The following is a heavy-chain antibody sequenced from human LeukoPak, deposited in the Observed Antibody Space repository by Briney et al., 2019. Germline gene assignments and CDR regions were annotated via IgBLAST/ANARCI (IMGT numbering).Heavy chain of an antibody. J-gene: IGHJ3*02. CDR3: ATYVDIVATTNTRSFDI. D-gene: IGHD5-12*01. Sequence: ASVKVSCKVSGYTLTELSMHWVRQAPGKGLEWMGGFDPEDGETIYAQKFQGRVTMTEDTSTDTAYVELSSLRSKDTAVYYCATYVDIVATTNTRSFDIWGQGTMVTVSS. CDR2: FDPEDGET. V-gene: IGHV1-24*01. CDR1: GYTLTELS.